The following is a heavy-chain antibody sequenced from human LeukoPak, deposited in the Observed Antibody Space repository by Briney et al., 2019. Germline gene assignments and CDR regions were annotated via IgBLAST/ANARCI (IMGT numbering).Heavy chain of an antibody. CDR2: IDPHTGDT. J-gene: IGHJ4*02. CDR3: ARAGHNSNSGGYDF. Sequence: ASVKVSCKPSGYTFIDHYLHWVRHAPGQGLESLGWIDPHTGDTNYPQNFQGRVTMSRDTSISTAYMELNRLRSDDTAVYYCARAGHNSNSGGYDFWGLGTLVTVSS. D-gene: IGHD3-22*01. V-gene: IGHV1-2*02. CDR1: GYTFIDHY.